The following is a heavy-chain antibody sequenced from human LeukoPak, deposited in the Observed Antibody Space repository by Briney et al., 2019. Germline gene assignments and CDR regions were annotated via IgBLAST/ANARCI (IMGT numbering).Heavy chain of an antibody. CDR2: INWSGGDT. CDR1: GFTFDDFG. D-gene: IGHD1-26*01. V-gene: IGHV3-20*04. Sequence: GGSLRLSCAASGFTFDDFGMTWVRQAPGKGLEWVSGINWSGGDTAYPDSVKGRFTISRDNAKNSLYLQMNSLRDEDTAVYFCARDRPPVGAIDYWGQGTLVTVSS. J-gene: IGHJ4*02. CDR3: ARDRPPVGAIDY.